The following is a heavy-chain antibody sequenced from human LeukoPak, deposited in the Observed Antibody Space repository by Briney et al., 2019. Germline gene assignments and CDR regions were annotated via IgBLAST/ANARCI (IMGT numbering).Heavy chain of an antibody. CDR2: IYHSGST. J-gene: IGHJ4*02. CDR3: ARVGNFWSGYYTSYFDY. Sequence: SETLSLTCAVSGYSISSGYYWGWIRQPPGKGLEWIGSIYHSGSTYYNPSLKSRVTISVDTSKNQFSLKLSSVTAADTAVYYCARVGNFWSGYYTSYFDYWGQGILVTVSS. D-gene: IGHD3-3*01. V-gene: IGHV4-38-2*01. CDR1: GYSISSGYY.